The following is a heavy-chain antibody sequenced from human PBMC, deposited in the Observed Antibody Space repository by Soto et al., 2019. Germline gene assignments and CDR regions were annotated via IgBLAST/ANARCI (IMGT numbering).Heavy chain of an antibody. CDR2: ITGSGSTT. Sequence: EVQLLESGGGLVQPGGSLRLSCAASEFTFSSNAMHWVRQAPGKGLEWVSGITGSGSTTFYADSVKGRFTISRDNSKNTLYPHMSSLRAEDTAIYYCAKDFTAYLSSWFHLWGQGTLVTVSS. CDR3: AKDFTAYLSSWFHL. D-gene: IGHD6-13*01. CDR1: EFTFSSNA. J-gene: IGHJ5*02. V-gene: IGHV3-23*01.